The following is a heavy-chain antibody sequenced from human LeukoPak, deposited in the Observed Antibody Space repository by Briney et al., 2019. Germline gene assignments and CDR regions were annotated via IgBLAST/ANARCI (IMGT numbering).Heavy chain of an antibody. CDR2: ISSTSTNI. D-gene: IGHD2-2*01. CDR3: ARVYCVSTSCSDY. Sequence: PGGSLRLSCAASGFTFSSYSMNWARQAPGKGLEWVSSISSTSTNIYYADSVKGRFTISRDNAKNSLFLQMNSLRAEDTAVYYCARVYCVSTSCSDYWGQGTLVTVSS. CDR1: GFTFSSYS. V-gene: IGHV3-21*01. J-gene: IGHJ4*02.